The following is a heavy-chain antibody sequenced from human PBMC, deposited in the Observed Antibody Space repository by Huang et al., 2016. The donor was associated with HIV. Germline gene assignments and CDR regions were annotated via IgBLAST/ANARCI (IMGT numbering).Heavy chain of an antibody. CDR2: FKSSADGGTT. CDR1: GCTFTNAW. J-gene: IGHJ4*02. Sequence: EVQLVESGGGLVKPGGSLRLSCAASGCTFTNAWMNWVRQAPGKGLEGVGRFKSSADGGTTDYAAPVKGRFTISRDESKNTLYLQLNSLKTEDTAIYYCSTEVRAFYDILATGGPYWGPGTLVTVSS. D-gene: IGHD3-9*01. CDR3: STEVRAFYDILATGGPY. V-gene: IGHV3-15*01.